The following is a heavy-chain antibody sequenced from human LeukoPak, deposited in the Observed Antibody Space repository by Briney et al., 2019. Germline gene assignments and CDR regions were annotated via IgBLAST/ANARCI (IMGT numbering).Heavy chain of an antibody. CDR1: GFTFSSYG. Sequence: PGGSLRLSCAASGFTFSSYGMHWVRQAPGKGLEWVAVISYDGSNKYYADSVKGRFTISRDNSKNTLYLQMNSLRAEDTAVYYCAKCGKQWLVDYYYGMDVWGQGTTVTVSS. CDR3: AKCGKQWLVDYYYGMDV. CDR2: ISYDGSNK. D-gene: IGHD6-19*01. V-gene: IGHV3-30*18. J-gene: IGHJ6*02.